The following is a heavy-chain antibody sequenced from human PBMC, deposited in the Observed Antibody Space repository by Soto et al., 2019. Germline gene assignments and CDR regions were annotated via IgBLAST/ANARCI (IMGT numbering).Heavy chain of an antibody. D-gene: IGHD6-19*01. J-gene: IGHJ6*02. CDR1: GYTFTGYY. Sequence: ASVKVSCKASGYTFTGYYMYWVRQAPGQGLEWMGWINPNSGGTNYAQKFQGWVTMTRDTSISTAYMELSRLRSDDTAVYYCARDPGYSSGWFRDYGMDVWGQGTTVTVSS. CDR3: ARDPGYSSGWFRDYGMDV. V-gene: IGHV1-2*04. CDR2: INPNSGGT.